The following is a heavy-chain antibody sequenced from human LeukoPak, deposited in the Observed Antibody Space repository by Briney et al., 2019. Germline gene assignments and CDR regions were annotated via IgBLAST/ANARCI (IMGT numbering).Heavy chain of an antibody. J-gene: IGHJ4*02. V-gene: IGHV3-48*03. Sequence: PGGSLRLSCAASGFTFSNYEMNWVRQAPGKGLEWVSYISNGGSTIYYADSVKGRFTISRDNAKNSLYLQMNSLRAEDTAVYYCARRLDSSGGCLDYRGQGTLVTVSS. CDR3: ARRLDSSGGCLDY. CDR1: GFTFSNYE. D-gene: IGHD3-22*01. CDR2: ISNGGSTI.